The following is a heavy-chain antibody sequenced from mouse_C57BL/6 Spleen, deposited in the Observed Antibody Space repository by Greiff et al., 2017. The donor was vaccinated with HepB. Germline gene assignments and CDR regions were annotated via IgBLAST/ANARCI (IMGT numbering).Heavy chain of an antibody. D-gene: IGHD2-1*01. V-gene: IGHV1-52*01. J-gene: IGHJ1*03. Sequence: QVQLQQPGAELVRPGSSVKLSCKASGYTFTSYWRHWVKQRPIQGLEWIGNIDPSDSETHYNQKFKDKATLTVDKSSSTAYMQLSSLTSEDSAVYYCARDYGNYEGYFDVWGTGTTVTVSS. CDR1: GYTFTSYW. CDR2: IDPSDSET. CDR3: ARDYGNYEGYFDV.